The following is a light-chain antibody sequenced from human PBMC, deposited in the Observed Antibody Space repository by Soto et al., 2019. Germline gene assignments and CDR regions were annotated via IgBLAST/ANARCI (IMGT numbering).Light chain of an antibody. V-gene: IGLV2-14*01. J-gene: IGLJ1*01. Sequence: QSALTQPASVSGSPGQSSPISCTGTSSDVGGYNYVSWYQQHPGKAPKHMIYEVSNRPSGVSSRFSGSKSGNTASLTISGLQAEDESDYYCSSYTSSSTLYVFGTGTKLTVL. CDR1: SSDVGGYNY. CDR2: EVS. CDR3: SSYTSSSTLYV.